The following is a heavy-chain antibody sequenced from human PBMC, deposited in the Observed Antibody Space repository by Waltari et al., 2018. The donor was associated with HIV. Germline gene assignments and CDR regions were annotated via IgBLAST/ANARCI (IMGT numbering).Heavy chain of an antibody. CDR2: IYYSGST. Sequence: QVQLQESGPGLVKPSETLSLPCTVSGGSISSYYWSWIRQPPGQGLEWIGYIYYSGSTNYNPSLKSRVTISVDTSKNQFSLKLSSVTAADTAGYYCARDLYYDFWSGYYSGYGMDVWGQGTTVTVSS. CDR3: ARDLYYDFWSGYYSGYGMDV. CDR1: GGSISSYY. D-gene: IGHD3-3*01. J-gene: IGHJ6*02. V-gene: IGHV4-59*01.